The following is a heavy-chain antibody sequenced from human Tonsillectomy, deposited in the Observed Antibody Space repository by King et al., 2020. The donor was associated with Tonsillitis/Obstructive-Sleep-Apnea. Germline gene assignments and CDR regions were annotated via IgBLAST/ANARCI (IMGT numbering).Heavy chain of an antibody. J-gene: IGHJ6*02. CDR3: ARGHNNYGMDV. D-gene: IGHD5-24*01. Sequence: VQLQQWGAGLLKPSETLSLTCGVYGGSFSGYNWSWIRQPPGKGLEWIGEISHSGSTNYNPSLKSRVTISVDTSKNQFSLKLSSVTAADTAVYYCARGHNNYGMDVWGQGTTVTVSS. V-gene: IGHV4-34*01. CDR2: ISHSGST. CDR1: GGSFSGYN.